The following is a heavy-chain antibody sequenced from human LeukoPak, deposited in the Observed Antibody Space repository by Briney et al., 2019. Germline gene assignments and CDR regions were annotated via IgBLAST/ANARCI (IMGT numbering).Heavy chain of an antibody. V-gene: IGHV3-7*01. CDR3: VTEYWYRFDY. CDR2: VTRDGSGT. Sequence: GGSLRLSCITSGFNFLGYNMAWVRQAPGKGLEWLATVTRDGSGTEYIDSVRGRFTISRDNAKNSVYLQMNSLRAEDTAVYFCVTEYWYRFDYWGQGPLLTVSS. J-gene: IGHJ4*02. D-gene: IGHD6-13*01. CDR1: GFNFLGYN.